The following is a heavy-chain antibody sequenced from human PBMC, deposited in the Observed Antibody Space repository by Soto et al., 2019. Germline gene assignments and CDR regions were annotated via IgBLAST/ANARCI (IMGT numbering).Heavy chain of an antibody. D-gene: IGHD1-26*01. CDR2: ISYDGSNK. J-gene: IGHJ4*02. V-gene: IGHV3-30*18. Sequence: QVQLVESGGGVVQPGRSLRLSCAASGFTFSSDGMHWVLQAPGKGLEWVAVISYDGSNKYYADSVKGRFTISRDNSKNTQYLQMNSLRAEDTAVYHCAKDLSGSYDYWGQGTLVTVSS. CDR3: AKDLSGSYDY. CDR1: GFTFSSDG.